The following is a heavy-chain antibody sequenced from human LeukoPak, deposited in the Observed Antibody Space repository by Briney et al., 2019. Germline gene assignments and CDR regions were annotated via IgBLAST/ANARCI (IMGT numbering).Heavy chain of an antibody. CDR1: YGSISSFY. J-gene: IGHJ4*02. D-gene: IGHD5-18*01. Sequence: SSETLSLTCTVSYGSISSFYWSWIRQPPGKGLQWIGSINYSGNTYYNPSLKSRVTISVDTSKNQFSLKLSSVTAADTAVYYCASGYSYDLFDYWGQGTLVTVSS. CDR3: ASGYSYDLFDY. CDR2: INYSGNT. V-gene: IGHV4-59*12.